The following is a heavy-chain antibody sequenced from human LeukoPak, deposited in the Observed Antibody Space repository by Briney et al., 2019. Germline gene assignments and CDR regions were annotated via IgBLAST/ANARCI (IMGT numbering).Heavy chain of an antibody. J-gene: IGHJ4*02. CDR2: VKGDGGKT. CDR3: AADMFRSGDPRY. D-gene: IGHD1-26*01. CDR1: GFTISNAW. V-gene: IGHV3-15*01. Sequence: GGSLRLSCAASGFTISNAWMTWVRQAPGKGLEWVGRVKGDGGKTDYAAAVKGRFTISRDDSKNTLSLRMNSLKTEDTAVYYCAADMFRSGDPRYWRQGTLVTVSS.